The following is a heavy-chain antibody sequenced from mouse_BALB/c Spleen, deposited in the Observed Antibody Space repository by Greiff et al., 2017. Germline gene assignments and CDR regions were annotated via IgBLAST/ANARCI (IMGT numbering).Heavy chain of an antibody. CDR2: IDPSDSET. D-gene: IGHD1-1*01. CDR3: ATDSYGSYFDY. J-gene: IGHJ2*01. V-gene: IGHV1-69*02. CDR1: GYTFTSYW. Sequence: QVQLQQPGAELVKPGAPVKLSCKASGYTFTSYWMNWVKQRPGRGLEWIGRIDPSDSETHYNQKFKDKATLTVDKSSSTAYIQLSSLTSEDSAVYYCATDSYGSYFDYWGQGTTLTVSS.